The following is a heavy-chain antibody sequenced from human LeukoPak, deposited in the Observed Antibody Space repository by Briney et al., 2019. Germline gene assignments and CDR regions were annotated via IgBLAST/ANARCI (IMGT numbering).Heavy chain of an antibody. V-gene: IGHV4-59*01. CDR3: ARVLGGYSYGYIS. J-gene: IGHJ4*02. CDR2: IYYSGST. CDR1: GGSISSYY. Sequence: PSETLSLTCTVSGGSISSYYWSWLRQPPGKGLEWIGYIYYSGSTNYNPSLKSRVTISVDTSKNQFSLKLSSVTAADTAVYYCARVLGGYSYGYISWGQGTLVTVSS. D-gene: IGHD5-18*01.